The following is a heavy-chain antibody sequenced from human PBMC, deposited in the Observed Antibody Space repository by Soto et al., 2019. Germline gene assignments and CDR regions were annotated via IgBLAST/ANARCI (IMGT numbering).Heavy chain of an antibody. CDR1: GDAFSRYA. Sequence: SVKVYCKTSGDAFSRYAISWVRQETGQGLEWMGGIIPIFGTANYAQKFQGRVTITADESTSTAYMELSSLRSEDTAVYYCAREICRPTRLQSLVYYYGMDVWGQGTTVTVSS. D-gene: IGHD4-4*01. CDR3: AREICRPTRLQSLVYYYGMDV. J-gene: IGHJ6*02. V-gene: IGHV1-69*13. CDR2: IIPIFGTA.